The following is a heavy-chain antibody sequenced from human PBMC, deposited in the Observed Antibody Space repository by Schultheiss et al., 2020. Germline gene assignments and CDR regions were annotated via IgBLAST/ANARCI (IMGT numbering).Heavy chain of an antibody. J-gene: IGHJ6*02. CDR3: ARDTEQTGDPTGYYGMDV. CDR2: IIPIFGTA. V-gene: IGHV1-69*13. CDR1: GGTFSSYA. D-gene: IGHD7-27*01. Sequence: SVKVSCKASGGTFSSYAISWVRQAPGQGLEWMGGIIPIFGTANYAQKFQGRVTITADESTSTAYMELSSLRSEDTAVYYCARDTEQTGDPTGYYGMDVWGQGTTVTVS.